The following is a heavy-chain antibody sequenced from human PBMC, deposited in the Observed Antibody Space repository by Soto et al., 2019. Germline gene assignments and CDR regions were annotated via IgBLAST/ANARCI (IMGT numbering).Heavy chain of an antibody. Sequence: QVQLVQSGAAVKKPGYSVKVSCKASGGTFSSYAISWVRQAPGQGLEWLGGIIHIFGTANYAQKFQGRVTITADESTSTAYMELSSLRSEDTAVYYCARDPIAAAGTEVYWFDPWGQGTLVPVSS. CDR1: GGTFSSYA. J-gene: IGHJ5*02. D-gene: IGHD6-13*01. CDR2: IIHIFGTA. CDR3: ARDPIAAAGTEVYWFDP. V-gene: IGHV1-69*01.